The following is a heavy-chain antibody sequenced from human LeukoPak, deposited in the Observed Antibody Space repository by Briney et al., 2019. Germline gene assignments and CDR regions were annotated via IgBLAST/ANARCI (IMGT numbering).Heavy chain of an antibody. CDR2: INSDGSST. CDR3: ARDPLGYSTTWSLGY. CDR1: GFTFSSYW. D-gene: IGHD6-13*01. Sequence: GGSLRLSCAASGFTFSSYWMHWVRQAPGKGLVWVSRINSDGSSTSYADSVKGRFTISRDNAKNTLYLQMNSLRAEDTAVYYCARDPLGYSTTWSLGYWGQGTLVTVSS. J-gene: IGHJ4*02. V-gene: IGHV3-74*01.